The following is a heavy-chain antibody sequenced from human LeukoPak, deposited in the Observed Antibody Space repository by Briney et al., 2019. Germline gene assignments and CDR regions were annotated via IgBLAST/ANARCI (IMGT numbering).Heavy chain of an antibody. CDR2: IYYSGST. V-gene: IGHV4-59*01. J-gene: IGHJ2*01. D-gene: IGHD2-2*03. CDR1: GGSISSYY. CDR3: ARDGYCSSTSCYFGWYFDL. Sequence: SETLSLTCTVSGGSISSYYWSWIRQPLGKGLEWIGSIYYSGSTNYNPSLKSRVTISVDTSKNQFSLKLSSVTAADTAVYYCARDGYCSSTSCYFGWYFDLWGRGTLVTVSS.